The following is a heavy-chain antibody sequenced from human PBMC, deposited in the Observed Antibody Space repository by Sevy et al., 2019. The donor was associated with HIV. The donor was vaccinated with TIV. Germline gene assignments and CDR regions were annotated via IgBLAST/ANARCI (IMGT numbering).Heavy chain of an antibody. D-gene: IGHD6-13*01. CDR1: DGSVNSDNYF. V-gene: IGHV4-61*01. CDR3: ARAHPLKIAAAGTNWFDP. CDR2: IYYTGTT. J-gene: IGHJ5*02. Sequence: SETLSLTCTVSDGSVNSDNYFWTWIRQPPGKGLEWIGYIYYTGTTNYNPSLKSRVTISVDTSKNQFSLKLSSVTAADTAVYYCARAHPLKIAAAGTNWFDPWGQGTLVTVSS.